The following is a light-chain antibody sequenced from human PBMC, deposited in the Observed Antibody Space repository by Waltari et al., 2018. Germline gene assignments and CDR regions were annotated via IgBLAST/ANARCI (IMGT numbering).Light chain of an antibody. CDR2: DAS. CDR3: QQRSNWPGT. J-gene: IGKJ3*01. V-gene: IGKV3-11*01. CDR1: HSVGSH. Sequence: ENVLTQSPATLSLYPGERATLSCRASHSVGSHLAWYQQKPGQAPRLLIYDASNRATGIPARFSGSGSETDFTLTISGVEPEDFAVYYCQQRSNWPGTFGPGTKVDIK.